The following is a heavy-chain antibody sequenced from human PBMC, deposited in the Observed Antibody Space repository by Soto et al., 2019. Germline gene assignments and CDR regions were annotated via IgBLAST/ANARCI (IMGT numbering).Heavy chain of an antibody. Sequence: SETLSLTCTVSGGPISSYYWSWIRQAPGEGLEWIGYIYNSGSSNYNPSLKSRVNITLDTPKNQFSLKLSSVTAADTAVYYCARTGGRYSSGHYFFVMDVWGPGATVTVYS. CDR3: ARTGGRYSSGHYFFVMDV. CDR1: GGPISSYY. J-gene: IGHJ6*02. CDR2: IYNSGSS. V-gene: IGHV4-59*01. D-gene: IGHD5-18*01.